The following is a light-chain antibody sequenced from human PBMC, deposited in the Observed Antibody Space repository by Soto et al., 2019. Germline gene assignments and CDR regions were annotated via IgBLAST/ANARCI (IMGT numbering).Light chain of an antibody. Sequence: DIVMTQSPDSLALSLGERATINCKSSQIILHSSNNKICLAWYQQKPGQAPRLLIYDASNRATGIPARFSGSGSGTDFTLTISSLEPEDFAVYYCQQRSNWPRTFGQGTKVDI. CDR2: DAS. J-gene: IGKJ1*01. CDR1: QIILHSSNNKIC. V-gene: IGKV4-1*01. CDR3: QQRSNWPRT.